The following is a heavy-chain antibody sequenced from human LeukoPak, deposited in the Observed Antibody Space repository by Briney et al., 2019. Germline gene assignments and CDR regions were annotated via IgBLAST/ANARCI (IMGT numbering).Heavy chain of an antibody. Sequence: TGGSLRLSCAASGFTFSRHGIHWVRQAPGKGLEWVAVVSYDGSYKYYADSVKGRFTISRDNSKNTLYLQMNSLRAEDTAVYYCARAPGYGAAYYFDYWGQGTLVTVSS. CDR1: GFTFSRHG. CDR2: VSYDGSYK. J-gene: IGHJ4*02. CDR3: ARAPGYGAAYYFDY. D-gene: IGHD1-1*01. V-gene: IGHV3-30*03.